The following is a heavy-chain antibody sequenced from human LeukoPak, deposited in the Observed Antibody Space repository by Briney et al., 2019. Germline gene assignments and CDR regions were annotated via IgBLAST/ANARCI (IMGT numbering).Heavy chain of an antibody. J-gene: IGHJ4*02. CDR2: ISGSGGST. CDR3: VRDSGWYRLDS. D-gene: IGHD6-19*01. CDR1: GFTFSSYG. V-gene: IGHV3-23*01. Sequence: PGGSLRLSCAASGFTFSSYGMSWVRQAPGKGLEWVSAISGSGGSTYYADSVKGRFTISRDNAKNSLYLQMNSLRADDTAVYYCVRDSGWYRLDSWGQGTQVTVSS.